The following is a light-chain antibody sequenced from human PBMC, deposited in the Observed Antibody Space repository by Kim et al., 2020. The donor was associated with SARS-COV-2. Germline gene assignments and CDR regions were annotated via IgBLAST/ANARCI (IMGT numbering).Light chain of an antibody. Sequence: SSTGDRVTITCRASQGISSYLAGYQQKPRNAPKLLIYAASTLQSGVPSRFSGSGSGTDFTLTISCLQSEDFATYYCQQYYSYPITFGQGTRLEIK. CDR3: QQYYSYPIT. J-gene: IGKJ5*01. V-gene: IGKV1-8*01. CDR2: AAS. CDR1: QGISSY.